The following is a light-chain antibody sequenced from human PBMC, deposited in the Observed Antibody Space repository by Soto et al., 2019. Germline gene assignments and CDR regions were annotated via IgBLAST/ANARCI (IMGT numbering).Light chain of an antibody. Sequence: EIVMTQSPATLSVSPGERATLSCRASQSVSSSLAWYQQKPGQAPRLLIYGASTRATGIPARFSGSGSGTEFNLTISSLQSEDFAVYFCQQYDDWLRLTFGGGTKVDI. V-gene: IGKV3-15*01. CDR2: GAS. CDR3: QQYDDWLRLT. J-gene: IGKJ4*01. CDR1: QSVSSS.